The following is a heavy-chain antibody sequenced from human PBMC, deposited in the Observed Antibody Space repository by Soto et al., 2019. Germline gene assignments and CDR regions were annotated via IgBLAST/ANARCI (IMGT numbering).Heavy chain of an antibody. V-gene: IGHV3-30*18. CDR2: TSYDGNNE. J-gene: IGHJ4*02. CDR3: AKDKGVFNWATSYFDY. CDR1: GFTFSNYA. D-gene: IGHD1-1*01. Sequence: VESLRLSCAASGFTFSNYAMHWVRQAPGKGLEWVALTSYDGNNEYYTDSVKGRFTISRDNSKNTLFLQMNSPRPEDTAVYYCAKDKGVFNWATSYFDYWGQGALVTVS.